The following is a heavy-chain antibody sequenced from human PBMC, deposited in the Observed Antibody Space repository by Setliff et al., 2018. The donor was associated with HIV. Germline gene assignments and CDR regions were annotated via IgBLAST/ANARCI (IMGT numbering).Heavy chain of an antibody. CDR3: ARPLYEQTSDALNF. CDR2: IYPDDSDT. D-gene: IGHD3-3*01. V-gene: IGHV5-51*01. J-gene: IGHJ3*01. Sequence: PGESPKISCKGSANSFSRHWIAWVRQMPGKGLEWMGIIYPDDSDTGYGPSFQGQVTISADKSSTTVYLQWTSLRASDTGMYYCARPLYEQTSDALNFWGQGTMVTVSS. CDR1: ANSFSRHW.